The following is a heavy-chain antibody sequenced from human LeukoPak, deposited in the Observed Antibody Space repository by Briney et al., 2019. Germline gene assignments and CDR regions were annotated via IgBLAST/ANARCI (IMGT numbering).Heavy chain of an antibody. CDR1: GFTFSSYS. J-gene: IGHJ4*02. V-gene: IGHV3-21*01. CDR3: ARDFEFGSAAGTPN. D-gene: IGHD6-13*01. Sequence: GGSLRLSCAASGFTFSSYSMNWARQAPGKGLEWVSSISSSSSYIYYADSVKGRFTISRDNAKNSLYLQMNSLRAEDTAVYYCARDFEFGSAAGTPNWGQGTLVTVSS. CDR2: ISSSSSYI.